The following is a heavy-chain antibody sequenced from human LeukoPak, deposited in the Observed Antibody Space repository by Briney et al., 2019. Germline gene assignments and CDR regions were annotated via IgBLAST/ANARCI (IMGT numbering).Heavy chain of an antibody. Sequence: ASVKVSCKASGYTFTSYYMHWVRQAPGQGLDWMGIINSSGGSTSYAQKFQGRVTKTRDTSTSTVYMELSSLRSEDTAVYYCARGLVYYYDSSGYYYYFDYWGQGTLVTVSS. D-gene: IGHD3-22*01. CDR3: ARGLVYYYDSSGYYYYFDY. J-gene: IGHJ4*02. CDR2: INSSGGST. V-gene: IGHV1-46*01. CDR1: GYTFTSYY.